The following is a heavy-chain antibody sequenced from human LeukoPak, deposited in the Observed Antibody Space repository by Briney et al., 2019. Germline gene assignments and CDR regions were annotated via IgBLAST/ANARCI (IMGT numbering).Heavy chain of an antibody. D-gene: IGHD5-12*01. CDR1: GGSISSGGYY. J-gene: IGHJ4*02. Sequence: SQTLSLTCTVSGGSISSGGYYWSWIRQPPGKGLEWIGSIYHSGSTYYNPSLKSRVTISVDTSKNQFSLKLSSVTAADTAVYYCARAARYSGYDGLLKRYYFDYWGQGTLVTVSS. CDR2: IYHSGST. V-gene: IGHV4-39*07. CDR3: ARAARYSGYDGLLKRYYFDY.